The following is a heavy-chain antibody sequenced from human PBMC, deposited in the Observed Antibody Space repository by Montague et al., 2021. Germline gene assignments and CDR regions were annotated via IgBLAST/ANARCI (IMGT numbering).Heavy chain of an antibody. Sequence: SETLSLTCTVSSGSIFHAHWSWIRQPPGKGLEWLGSMFYGGGTNNNPSLKSRVTMSVDTSTNQFSLKLSFVIAADTAVYYCAKQDYFFSGTSYKGIDPWGQGILVTVSS. CDR2: MFYGGGT. V-gene: IGHV4-59*08. J-gene: IGHJ5*02. CDR3: AKQDYFFSGTSYKGIDP. D-gene: IGHD3-10*01. CDR1: SGSIFHAH.